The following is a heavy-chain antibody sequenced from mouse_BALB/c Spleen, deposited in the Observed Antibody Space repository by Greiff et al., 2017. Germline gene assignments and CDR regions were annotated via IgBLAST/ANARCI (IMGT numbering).Heavy chain of an antibody. D-gene: IGHD1-1*01. CDR3: SRDYGWYYAMDY. V-gene: IGHV7-3*02. CDR2: IRNKANGYTT. CDR1: GFTFTDYY. J-gene: IGHJ4*01. Sequence: EVQGVESGGGLVQPGGSLRLSCATSGFTFTDYYMSWVRQPPGKALEWLGFIRNKANGYTTEYSASVKGRFTISRDNSQSILYLQMNTLRAEDSATYVYSRDYGWYYAMDYWGQGTSVTVAS.